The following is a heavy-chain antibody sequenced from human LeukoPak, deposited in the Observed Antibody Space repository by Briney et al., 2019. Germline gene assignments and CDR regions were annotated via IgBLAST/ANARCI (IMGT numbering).Heavy chain of an antibody. J-gene: IGHJ4*02. D-gene: IGHD3-10*01. V-gene: IGHV4-4*07. Sequence: SETLSLTCTVSGDSINDYYWSWIRQSAGNGLEWIGRIYYSGSTNYNPSLKSRVTISVDTSKNQFSLKLSSVTAADTAVYYCARDLSTVRGVIGYWGQGTLVTVSS. CDR1: GDSINDYY. CDR2: IYYSGST. CDR3: ARDLSTVRGVIGY.